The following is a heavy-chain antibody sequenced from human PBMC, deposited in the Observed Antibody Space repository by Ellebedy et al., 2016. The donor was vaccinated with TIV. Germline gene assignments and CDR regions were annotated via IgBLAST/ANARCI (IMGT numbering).Heavy chain of an antibody. CDR1: GYTFTSYG. J-gene: IGHJ6*02. CDR2: INPNSGGT. CDR3: ARTAEIAAAGTDLFGRDYYYYGMDV. V-gene: IGHV1-2*02. Sequence: ASVKVSCKASGYTFTSYGISWVRQAPGQGLEWMGWINPNSGGTNYAQKFQGRVTMTRDTSISTAYMELSRLRSDDTAVYYCARTAEIAAAGTDLFGRDYYYYGMDVWGQGTTVTVSS. D-gene: IGHD6-13*01.